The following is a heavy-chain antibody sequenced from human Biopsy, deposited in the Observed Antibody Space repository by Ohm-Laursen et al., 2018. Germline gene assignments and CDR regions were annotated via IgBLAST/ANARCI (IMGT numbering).Heavy chain of an antibody. J-gene: IGHJ4*02. CDR2: VDIRGHA. D-gene: IGHD3-16*01. Sequence: SDTLSLTCTVSGGSIDTQSWIRQPAGKGLEWIGRVDIRGHADYSSSLRSRVTMSADASKNKFSLNLTSVTAADTAVYFCARVKGEWPEYEFDKWGQGILVTVSS. CDR1: GGSIDTQS. V-gene: IGHV4-4*07. CDR3: ARVKGEWPEYEFDK.